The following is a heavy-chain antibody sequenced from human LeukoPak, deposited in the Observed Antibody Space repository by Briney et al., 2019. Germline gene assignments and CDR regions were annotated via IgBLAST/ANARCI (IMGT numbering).Heavy chain of an antibody. Sequence: GGSLRLSCVASGFTFSRYWMAWVRQAPGKGLEWVANIKEDGSEENYVDSVKGRFTISRDNAKNSLYLQLNSLRVDDTAVYYCARAYTDYAEGGYWGQGTLITVSS. V-gene: IGHV3-7*04. J-gene: IGHJ4*02. CDR3: ARAYTDYAEGGY. CDR2: IKEDGSEE. CDR1: GFTFSRYW. D-gene: IGHD5-12*01.